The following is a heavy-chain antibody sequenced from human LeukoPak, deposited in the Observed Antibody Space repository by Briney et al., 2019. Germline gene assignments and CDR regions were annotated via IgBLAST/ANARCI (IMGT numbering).Heavy chain of an antibody. CDR3: TANFNY. CDR2: ISSSGNYI. CDR1: GFTFSTYS. J-gene: IGHJ4*02. Sequence: PGGSLRLSCAASGFTFSTYSINWVRQAPGKGLEWVSFISSSGNYIYYADSVKGRFTISRDNAKNTLYLHMNSLRAEDTAVYYCTANFNYWGQGTLVTVSS. V-gene: IGHV3-21*01.